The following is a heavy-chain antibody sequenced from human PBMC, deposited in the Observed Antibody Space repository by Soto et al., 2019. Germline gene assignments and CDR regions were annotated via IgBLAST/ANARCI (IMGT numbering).Heavy chain of an antibody. Sequence: QLQLQESGPGLVKPSETLSLTCTVSGGSITSSCYWGWIRQPPGKGLEWIGSIYYSGSTYYNPSLKSRVTISVDTSKNQFSLKLSSVTAADTAVYYCATIPATTILTDYWGQGTLVTVSS. V-gene: IGHV4-39*01. CDR3: ATIPATTILTDY. CDR2: IYYSGST. J-gene: IGHJ4*02. CDR1: GGSITSSCY. D-gene: IGHD2-2*02.